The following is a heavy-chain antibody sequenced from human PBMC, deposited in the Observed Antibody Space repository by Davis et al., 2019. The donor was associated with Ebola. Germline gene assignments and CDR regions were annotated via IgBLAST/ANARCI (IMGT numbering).Heavy chain of an antibody. CDR1: GGSISSYY. CDR2: IYYSGST. J-gene: IGHJ4*02. CDR3: ARGGIAVAALFDY. D-gene: IGHD6-19*01. V-gene: IGHV4-59*01. Sequence: PSETLSLTCTVSGGSISSYYWSWIRQPPGKGLEWIGYIYYSGSTNYNPSLKSRVTISVDTPKNQFSLKLSSVTAADTAVYYCARGGIAVAALFDYWGQGTLVTVSS.